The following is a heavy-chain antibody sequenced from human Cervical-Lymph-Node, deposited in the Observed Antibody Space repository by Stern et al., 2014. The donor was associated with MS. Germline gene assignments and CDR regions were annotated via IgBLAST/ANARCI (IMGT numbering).Heavy chain of an antibody. CDR2: IYYSGNT. D-gene: IGHD6-13*01. Sequence: QVQLQESGPGLVKPSQTLSLTCTVSGGSISSGGYYWSWIRQHPGNGLEWIGYIYYSGNTYYNPSLKSLVTISVDTSKNQFSLKLSSVTAADTAVYYCARGSSWYGLDVWGQGTTVTVSS. CDR1: GGSISSGGYY. V-gene: IGHV4-31*01. CDR3: ARGSSWYGLDV. J-gene: IGHJ6*02.